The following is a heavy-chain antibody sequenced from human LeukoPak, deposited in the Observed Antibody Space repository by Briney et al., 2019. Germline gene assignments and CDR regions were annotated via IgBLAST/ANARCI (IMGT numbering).Heavy chain of an antibody. CDR3: ASPNSSGWRFDY. J-gene: IGHJ4*02. CDR1: GFTFSSYG. D-gene: IGHD6-19*01. Sequence: GGSLRLSCAASGFTFSSYGMHWVRQAPGKGLEWVAVIPYDGSNKYYADSVKGRFTISRDNSKNTLYLQMNSLRAEDTAVYYCASPNSSGWRFDYWGQGTLVTVSS. CDR2: IPYDGSNK. V-gene: IGHV3-30*19.